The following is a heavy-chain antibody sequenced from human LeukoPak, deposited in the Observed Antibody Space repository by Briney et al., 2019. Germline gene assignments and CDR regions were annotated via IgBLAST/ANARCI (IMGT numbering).Heavy chain of an antibody. CDR2: IYPDDSDT. D-gene: IGHD6-19*01. V-gene: IGHV5-51*01. J-gene: IGHJ4*02. CDR1: GYSFTSQW. Sequence: GESLKISFQASGYSFTSQWIGWVRQMPGKGLEWMGIIYPDDSDTRYSPSFQGQVTISADKSISTAYLQWSSLKASDSAMYYCARHGKYYSGSHYFDFWGQGTLITVSS. CDR3: ARHGKYYSGSHYFDF.